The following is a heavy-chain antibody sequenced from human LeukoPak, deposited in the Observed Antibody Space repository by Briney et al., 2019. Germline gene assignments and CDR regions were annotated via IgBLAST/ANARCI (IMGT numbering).Heavy chain of an antibody. D-gene: IGHD3-22*01. Sequence: GRSLRLSCAASGFTFSSYGMHWVRQAPGKGLEWVAVISYDGSNKYYADSVKGRFTISRDNSKNTLYLQMNSLRAEDTALYYCAKSHYYDSSGYYNWFDPWGQGTLVTVSS. CDR2: ISYDGSNK. CDR3: AKSHYYDSSGYYNWFDP. CDR1: GFTFSSYG. V-gene: IGHV3-30-3*02. J-gene: IGHJ5*02.